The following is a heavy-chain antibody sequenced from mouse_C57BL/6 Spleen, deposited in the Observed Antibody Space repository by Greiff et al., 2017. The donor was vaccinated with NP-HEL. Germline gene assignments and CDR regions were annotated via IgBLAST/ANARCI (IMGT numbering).Heavy chain of an antibody. V-gene: IGHV1-15*01. CDR1: GYTFTDYE. J-gene: IGHJ2*01. D-gene: IGHD1-1*01. CDR2: IDPETGGT. CDR3: TRGYGSRYYFDY. Sequence: QVQLQQSGAELVRPGASVTLSCKASGYTFTDYEMHWVKQTPVHGLEWIGAIDPETGGTAYNQKFKGKAILTADKSSSTASMELRSLTSEDSAVYYCTRGYGSRYYFDYWGQGTTLTVSS.